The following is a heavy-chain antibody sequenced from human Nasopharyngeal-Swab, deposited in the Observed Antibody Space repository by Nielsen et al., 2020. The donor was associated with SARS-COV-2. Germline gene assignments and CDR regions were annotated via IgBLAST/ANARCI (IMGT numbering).Heavy chain of an antibody. J-gene: IGHJ4*02. CDR2: IYYSGST. V-gene: IGHV4-59*01. D-gene: IGHD5-24*01. CDR3: ARDKGDGYNSFDY. CDR1: CGPIRCYL. Sequence: LSFHVPCGPIRCYLWGWVRQPPGKGLEWIGYIYYSGSTNYNPSLKSRVTISVDTSKNQFSLKLSSVTAADTAVYYCARDKGDGYNSFDYWGQGTLVTVSS.